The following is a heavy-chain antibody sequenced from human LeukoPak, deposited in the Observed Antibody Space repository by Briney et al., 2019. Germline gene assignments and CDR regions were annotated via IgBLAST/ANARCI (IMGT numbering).Heavy chain of an antibody. J-gene: IGHJ1*01. CDR3: ARDSSGYYPLEYFQH. CDR2: IWYDGSNK. D-gene: IGHD3-22*01. Sequence: GRSLRLSCAASGFTFSSYGMHWVRQDPGKGLEWVAVIWYDGSNKYYADSVKGRFTISRDNSKNTLYLQMNSLRAEDTAVYYCARDSSGYYPLEYFQHWGQGTLVTVSS. CDR1: GFTFSSYG. V-gene: IGHV3-33*01.